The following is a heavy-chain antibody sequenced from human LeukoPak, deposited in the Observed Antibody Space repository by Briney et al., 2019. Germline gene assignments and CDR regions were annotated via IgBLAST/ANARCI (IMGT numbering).Heavy chain of an antibody. CDR1: GYTFTSYY. J-gene: IGHJ4*02. CDR2: INPSGGGT. CDR3: ARAEYDFWSGYYLTQLDY. D-gene: IGHD3-3*01. V-gene: IGHV1-46*01. Sequence: ASVKVSCKASGYTFTSYYMHWVRQAPGQGLEWMGIINPSGGGTSYAQKFQGRVTMTRDTSTSTVYMELSSLRSEDTAVYYCARAEYDFWSGYYLTQLDYWGQGTLVTVSS.